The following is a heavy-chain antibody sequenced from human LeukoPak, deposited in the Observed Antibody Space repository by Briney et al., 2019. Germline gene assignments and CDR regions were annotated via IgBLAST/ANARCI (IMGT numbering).Heavy chain of an antibody. J-gene: IGHJ4*02. V-gene: IGHV4-61*02. D-gene: IGHD1-26*01. Sequence: SETLSLTCTVSGGPISSGSYYWSWIRQPAGKGLEWIGRIYTSGSTNYNPSLKSRVTISVDTSKNQFSLKVSSVTAADTAVYYCARDILMVGATHYFDYWGQGTLVTVSS. CDR1: GGPISSGSYY. CDR3: ARDILMVGATHYFDY. CDR2: IYTSGST.